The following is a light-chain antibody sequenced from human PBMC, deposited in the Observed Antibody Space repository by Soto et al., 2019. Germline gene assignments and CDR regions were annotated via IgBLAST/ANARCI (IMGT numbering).Light chain of an antibody. CDR2: AAS. V-gene: IGKV1-27*01. J-gene: IGKJ1*01. CDR1: QTISSW. CDR3: QKYNSAPLT. Sequence: DIQMTQSPSTLSGSVGDRVTITCRASQTISSWLAWYQQKPGKVPKXLIYAASTLQSGVPSRFSGSGSGTDFTLTISSLQPEDVATYYCQKYNSAPLTFGQGTKVDIK.